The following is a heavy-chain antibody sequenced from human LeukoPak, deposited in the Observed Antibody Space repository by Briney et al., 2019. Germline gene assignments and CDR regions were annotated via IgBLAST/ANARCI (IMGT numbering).Heavy chain of an antibody. Sequence: SETLSLTCTVSGGSISSGDYYWSWIRQPPGKGLEWIGYIYYSGSTYYNPSLKSRVTISVDTSKNQFSLKLSSVTAADTAVYYCARWSNYYDSSGYYLTYFDYWGQGTLVTVSS. J-gene: IGHJ4*02. CDR2: IYYSGST. CDR1: GGSISSGDYY. V-gene: IGHV4-30-4*08. CDR3: ARWSNYYDSSGYYLTYFDY. D-gene: IGHD3-22*01.